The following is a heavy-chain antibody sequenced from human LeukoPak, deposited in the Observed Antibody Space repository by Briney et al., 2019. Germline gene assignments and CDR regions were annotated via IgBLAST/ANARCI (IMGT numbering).Heavy chain of an antibody. V-gene: IGHV3-23*01. CDR1: GFNFNMFA. D-gene: IGHD2-8*01. Sequence: GGSLRLSCTGSGFNFNMFATNWVRQAPGQGLEWVSGLSRGGGSTNYADSVKGRFTISRDKSKNMVFLQMNSLRPEDTAVYYCAKEQRIRHCSEGVCMEGYYFDYWGQGSLVTVSS. CDR3: AKEQRIRHCSEGVCMEGYYFDY. J-gene: IGHJ4*02. CDR2: LSRGGGST.